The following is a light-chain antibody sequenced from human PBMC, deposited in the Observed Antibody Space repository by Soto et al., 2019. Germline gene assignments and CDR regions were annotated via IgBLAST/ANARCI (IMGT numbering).Light chain of an antibody. Sequence: EIVLTQSACSLSWSPGERATLSCRASQSVSSYLAWYQQKPGQAPRLLIYDASNRATGIPARFSGSGSGTDFTLTISSLEPQDFAVYYCQQRSNWPPVTFGPGTKVDIK. V-gene: IGKV3-11*01. CDR3: QQRSNWPPVT. CDR2: DAS. CDR1: QSVSSY. J-gene: IGKJ3*01.